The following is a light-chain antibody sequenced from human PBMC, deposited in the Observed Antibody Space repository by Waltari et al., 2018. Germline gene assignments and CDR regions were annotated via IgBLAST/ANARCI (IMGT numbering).Light chain of an antibody. J-gene: IGLJ6*01. V-gene: IGLV3-21*04. Sequence: SYVLTQPPSVSVAPGKTARITCGGNNIGSKSVHWYQQKPGQAPVLVIYYDSDRPSGILERFSGSNSGNTATLTISRVEAGDEADYYCQVWDSSSDHNVFGSGTKVTVL. CDR3: QVWDSSSDHNV. CDR2: YDS. CDR1: NIGSKS.